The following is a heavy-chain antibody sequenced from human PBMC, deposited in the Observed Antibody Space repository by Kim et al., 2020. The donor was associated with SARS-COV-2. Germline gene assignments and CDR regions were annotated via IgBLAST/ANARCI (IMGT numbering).Heavy chain of an antibody. CDR2: INPNNGDT. CDR1: GYTFTAYL. CDR3: AKKTPGPYNFDY. D-gene: IGHD3-10*01. Sequence: ASVKVSCKASGYTFTAYLIHWVRQAPGQGLEWMGIINPNNGDTSYAQKFQGRVTMTRDTSTSTVYMELSSLRSEDTAVYNVAKKTPGPYNFDYGGRGT. J-gene: IGHJ4*02. V-gene: IGHV1-46*01.